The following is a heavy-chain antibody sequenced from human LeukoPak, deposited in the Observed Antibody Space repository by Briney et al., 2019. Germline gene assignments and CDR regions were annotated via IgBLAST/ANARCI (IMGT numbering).Heavy chain of an antibody. CDR1: GGSISSYY. CDR2: IYYSGGT. V-gene: IGHV4-59*08. Sequence: SETLSLTCTVSGGSISSYYWSWIRQPPGKGLEGIGYIYYSGGTNYNPSLKSRVTISVDTSKKQFSLRLSSVPAADTAVYYCARRGGDSSGNFDYWGQGTLVTVSS. J-gene: IGHJ4*02. CDR3: ARRGGDSSGNFDY. D-gene: IGHD3-22*01.